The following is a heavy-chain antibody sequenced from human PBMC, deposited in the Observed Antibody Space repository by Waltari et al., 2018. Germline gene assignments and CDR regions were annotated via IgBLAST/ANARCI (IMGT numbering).Heavy chain of an antibody. Sequence: QVQLVESGGGVVQPGRSLRLSCAASGFTFSSYAMHWVRQAPGKGLEWVAVISYDGSNKYYADSVKGRFTISRDNSKNTLYLQRNSLRAEDTAVYYCASPTGEDWGQGTLVTVSS. D-gene: IGHD3-10*01. CDR1: GFTFSSYA. CDR3: ASPTGED. CDR2: ISYDGSNK. V-gene: IGHV3-30-3*01. J-gene: IGHJ4*02.